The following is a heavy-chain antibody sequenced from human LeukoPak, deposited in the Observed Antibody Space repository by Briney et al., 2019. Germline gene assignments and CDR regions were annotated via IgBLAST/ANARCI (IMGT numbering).Heavy chain of an antibody. V-gene: IGHV3-30*02. CDR3: AMKAVPRPRLHDAFDF. CDR2: IRYDGSNK. J-gene: IGHJ3*01. Sequence: GGSLRLSCAASGFTFSSYGMHWVRQAPGKGLEWVAFIRYDGSNKKYADSLKGRFTISRDNSKNTLYLQMNSLRADDTAVYYCAMKAVPRPRLHDAFDFWGQGTVVSVSS. D-gene: IGHD5-24*01. CDR1: GFTFSSYG.